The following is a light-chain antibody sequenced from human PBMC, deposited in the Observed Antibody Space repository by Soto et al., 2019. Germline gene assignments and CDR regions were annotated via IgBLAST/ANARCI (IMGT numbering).Light chain of an antibody. CDR2: EAS. J-gene: IGLJ1*01. CDR1: SSDFGSFSL. CDR3: CSYGDSPFV. V-gene: IGLV2-23*01. Sequence: QSVLPQPASVSGSPGQSITISCTGASSDFGSFSLVSWYQQHPGKAPRLIIFEASKRPSGISSRFSGSRSGNTASLTISGLQAEDEAIYYCCSYGDSPFVFGSGTKLTVL.